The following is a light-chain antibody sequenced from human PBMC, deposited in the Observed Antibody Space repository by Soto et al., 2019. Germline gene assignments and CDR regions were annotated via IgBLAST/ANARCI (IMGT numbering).Light chain of an antibody. CDR2: KAS. CDR3: QKYYSHPPT. Sequence: DIQMTQSPSTLSASVGERVTITCRASQSISAWLAWYQQKPGKAPKLLIYKASNVESGVPSRFSGSGSGTDFPLTTSSLPSDFFATYYCQKYYSHPPTFGQGTKLEIK. CDR1: QSISAW. J-gene: IGKJ5*01. V-gene: IGKV1-5*03.